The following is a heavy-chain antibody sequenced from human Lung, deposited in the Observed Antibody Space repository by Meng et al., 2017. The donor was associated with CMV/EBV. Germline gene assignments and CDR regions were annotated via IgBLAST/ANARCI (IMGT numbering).Heavy chain of an antibody. CDR3: ARDIKSGRVGFDY. J-gene: IGHJ4*01. Sequence: SCAASGFTFSEYFMAWIRQTPGKGLEWVSYISPTSTTVFYAESVRGRSTVSRDNAKNSLLLQMDSLRADDTTVYYCARDIKSGRVGFDYCSHGTXVTVSS. CDR2: ISPTSTTV. V-gene: IGHV3-11*04. CDR1: GFTFSEYF.